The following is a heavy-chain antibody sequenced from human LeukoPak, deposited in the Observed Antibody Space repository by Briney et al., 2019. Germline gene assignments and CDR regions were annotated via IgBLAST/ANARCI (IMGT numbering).Heavy chain of an antibody. J-gene: IGHJ5*02. D-gene: IGHD2/OR15-2a*01. CDR2: TRNKANSYTT. CDR3: ARDLSGRFDP. CDR1: GFTLSDHY. V-gene: IGHV3-72*01. Sequence: GGSLRLSCAASGFTLSDHYMDWVRQAPGKGLEWVGRTRNKANSYTTEYAASVKGRFTISRDDSKNSLYLQMNSLKTEDTAVYYCARDLSGRFDPWGQGTLVTVSS.